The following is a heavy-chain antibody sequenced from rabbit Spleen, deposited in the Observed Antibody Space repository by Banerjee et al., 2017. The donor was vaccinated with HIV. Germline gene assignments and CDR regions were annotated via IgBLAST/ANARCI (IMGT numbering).Heavy chain of an antibody. V-gene: IGHV1S45*01. J-gene: IGHJ3*01. CDR3: ARGGGL. CDR2: IDPIFGAT. Sequence: QEQLEESGGGLVQPGGSLTLPCTASGFSFNDDYVMCWVRQAPGKGLKWIACIDPIFGATYYASWAKGRFTISKTSSTTVTLQMTSLTAADTATYFCARGGGLWGQGTLVTVS. CDR1: GFSFNDDYV.